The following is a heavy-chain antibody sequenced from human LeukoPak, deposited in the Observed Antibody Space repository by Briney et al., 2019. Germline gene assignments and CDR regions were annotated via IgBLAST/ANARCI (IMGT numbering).Heavy chain of an antibody. V-gene: IGHV3-30-3*01. CDR1: GFMFSNYV. CDR2: ISYDGSNK. CDR3: ARYYYTSGPFGY. D-gene: IGHD3-10*01. Sequence: PGGSLRLTCAASGFMFSNYVMHWVRQAPGKGLEWVAVISYDGSNKYYADSVKGRFTISRDNSKNTLYLQMNSLRDEDTAVYYCARYYYTSGPFGYWGQGTLVTVSS. J-gene: IGHJ4*02.